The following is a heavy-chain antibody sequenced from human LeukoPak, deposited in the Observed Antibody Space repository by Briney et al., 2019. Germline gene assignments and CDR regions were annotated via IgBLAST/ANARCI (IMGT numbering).Heavy chain of an antibody. J-gene: IGHJ4*02. CDR1: GFTFSSYS. CDR2: ISSSSRYI. Sequence: GGSLRLSCAASGFTFSSYSMNWVRQAPGKGLEWVSSISSSSRYIHYADSVKGRFPISRDNAKNSLYLQMNSLRAEDTAVYYCARDDVVVPAAKPGLDYWGQGTLVTVSS. CDR3: ARDDVVVPAAKPGLDY. V-gene: IGHV3-21*01. D-gene: IGHD2-2*01.